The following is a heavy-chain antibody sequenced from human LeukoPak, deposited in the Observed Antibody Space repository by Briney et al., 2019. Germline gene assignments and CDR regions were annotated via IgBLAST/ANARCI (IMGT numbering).Heavy chain of an antibody. V-gene: IGHV3-53*04. CDR1: GFTVSSNY. CDR2: IYSGGST. D-gene: IGHD3-22*01. Sequence: GGSLRLSCAASGFTVSSNYMSWVRQAPGKGLEWVSVIYSGGSTYSADSVKGRFTISRHHSKNTLYLQMHSLRAEDTAVYYCPRGRPFYYERSGHLDYWSQGTLVTVSS. CDR3: PRGRPFYYERSGHLDY. J-gene: IGHJ4*02.